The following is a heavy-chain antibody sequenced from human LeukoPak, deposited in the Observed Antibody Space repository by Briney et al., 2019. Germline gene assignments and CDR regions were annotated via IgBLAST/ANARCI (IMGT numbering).Heavy chain of an antibody. Sequence: PSQTLSLTCTVSGGSISSGSYYWSWIRQPAGKGLEWIGRIYTSGSTSYNPSLKSRVTISVDTSKNQFSLKLSSVTAADTAVYYCARDRGLSSSWDNYYYYYMDVWGKGTTVTVSS. CDR1: GGSISSGSYY. V-gene: IGHV4-61*02. CDR3: ARDRGLSSSWDNYYYYYMDV. D-gene: IGHD6-13*01. CDR2: IYTSGST. J-gene: IGHJ6*03.